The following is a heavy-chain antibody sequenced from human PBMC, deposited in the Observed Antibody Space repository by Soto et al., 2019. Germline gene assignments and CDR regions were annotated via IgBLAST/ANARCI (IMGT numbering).Heavy chain of an antibody. CDR3: ARSPYYDDRSNYYGY. Sequence: EVQLVESGGGLVQPGGSLRLSCAASGFTFSSYGMNWVRQAPGKGLEWVSYISSSSTTIYYADSVKGRFTIFRDNAKNALYLQLNSLRDADTAVYYCARSPYYDDRSNYYGYWGQGTLVTVSS. V-gene: IGHV3-48*02. D-gene: IGHD3-22*01. J-gene: IGHJ4*02. CDR1: GFTFSSYG. CDR2: ISSSSTTI.